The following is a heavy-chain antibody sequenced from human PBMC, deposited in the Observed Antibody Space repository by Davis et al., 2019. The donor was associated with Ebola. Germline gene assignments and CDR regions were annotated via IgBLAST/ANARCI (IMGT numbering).Heavy chain of an antibody. CDR1: SYTFTSYG. V-gene: IGHV1-18*04. Sequence: ASVKVSCKASSYTFTSYGISWVRQAPGQGLEWMGWISAYNGNTNYAQKPQGRVTMTSDTSTSTAYMELRSLRSDDTAVYYCARDQNFRIAVAGIHLSFGYWGQGTLVTVSS. CDR2: ISAYNGNT. D-gene: IGHD6-19*01. J-gene: IGHJ4*02. CDR3: ARDQNFRIAVAGIHLSFGY.